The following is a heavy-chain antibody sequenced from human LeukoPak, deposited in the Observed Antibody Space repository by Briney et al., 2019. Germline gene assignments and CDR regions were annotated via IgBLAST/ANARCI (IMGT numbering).Heavy chain of an antibody. CDR1: GVSIISYY. D-gene: IGHD4-17*01. CDR3: ALVTTSFRSDNWFDP. J-gene: IGHJ5*02. Sequence: PSETLSLTCTVSGVSIISYYGSWIRQPAGEGLEWIGRIYSSGSTNYNPSLKSRVTTSVDTSKNQFSLKLSSVTAADTAVYYCALVTTSFRSDNWFDPWGQGTLVTVSS. CDR2: IYSSGST. V-gene: IGHV4-4*07.